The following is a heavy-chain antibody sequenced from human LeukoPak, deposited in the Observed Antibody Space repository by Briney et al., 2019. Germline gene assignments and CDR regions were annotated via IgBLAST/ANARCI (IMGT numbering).Heavy chain of an antibody. V-gene: IGHV3-53*01. CDR3: ARDPGPIVVVPAGYYMDV. J-gene: IGHJ6*03. Sequence: GGCLRPSCAASGFTVSSNYMSWVRHPPGKGLELVSVIYVGGSTYYAASVKGRFTISRGNSKNTLYLQMNTLRAEDTAVYYCARDPGPIVVVPAGYYMDVWGTGTPVTVSS. D-gene: IGHD2-2*01. CDR1: GFTVSSNY. CDR2: IYVGGST.